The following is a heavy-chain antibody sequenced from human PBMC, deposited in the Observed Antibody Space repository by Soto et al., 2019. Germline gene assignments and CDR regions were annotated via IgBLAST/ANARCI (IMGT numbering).Heavy chain of an antibody. Sequence: EVQLVETGGGLIQPGGSLRLSCAASGFTVSSNYMNWVRQAPGKGLEWVSVIYFDGSTYSADSVKGRFTISRDNSKNTLYLQMNSLRAEDTAVYYCARGGQMATMNFDRWGQGTLVTVSS. J-gene: IGHJ4*02. CDR2: IYFDGST. CDR1: GFTVSSNY. V-gene: IGHV3-53*02. D-gene: IGHD5-12*01. CDR3: ARGGQMATMNFDR.